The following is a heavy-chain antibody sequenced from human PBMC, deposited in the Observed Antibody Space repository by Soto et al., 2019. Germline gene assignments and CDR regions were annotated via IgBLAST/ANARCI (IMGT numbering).Heavy chain of an antibody. V-gene: IGHV1-8*01. CDR1: GYTFTSYD. J-gene: IGHJ6*02. Sequence: ASVKVSCKASGYTFTSYDINWVRQATGQGLEWMGWMNPYNANTSYAQNVQGRVTMTRNTSMSTAYMELRSLRSNDTAIYYCAMVDVYVTPSPQDVWGQGTTVTVSS. CDR3: AMVDVYVTPSPQDV. D-gene: IGHD3-16*01. CDR2: MNPYNANT.